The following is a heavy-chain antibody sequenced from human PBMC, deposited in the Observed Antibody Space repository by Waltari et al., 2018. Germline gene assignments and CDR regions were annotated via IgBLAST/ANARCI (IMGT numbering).Heavy chain of an antibody. V-gene: IGHV1-8*03. CDR2: MNPNSGNT. CDR1: GYTFTSYD. CDR3: ARSVSSDYIWGSYRYHFDY. Sequence: QVQLVQSGAEVKKPGASVKVSCKASGYTFTSYDINWVRQATGQGLEWMGWMNPNSGNTGYAQKFQGRVTITRNTSISTAYMELSSLRSEDTAVYYCARSVSSDYIWGSYRYHFDYWGQGTLVTVSS. D-gene: IGHD3-16*02. J-gene: IGHJ4*02.